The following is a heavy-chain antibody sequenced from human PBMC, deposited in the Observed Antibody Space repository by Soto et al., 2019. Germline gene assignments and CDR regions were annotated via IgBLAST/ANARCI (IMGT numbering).Heavy chain of an antibody. V-gene: IGHV4-39*01. Sequence: SEARAISCQVSGYSVRSSDYYWAWIRQPPGKGLEWIGSMFYSGLTYYNPSLKSRVTLSVDTSKNQFSVRLNSVTAADTAVYYCAPLSVSLSGPYGIHVWGQGTTVTVPS. CDR2: MFYSGLT. CDR1: GYSVRSSDYY. CDR3: APLSVSLSGPYGIHV. D-gene: IGHD2-15*01. J-gene: IGHJ6*02.